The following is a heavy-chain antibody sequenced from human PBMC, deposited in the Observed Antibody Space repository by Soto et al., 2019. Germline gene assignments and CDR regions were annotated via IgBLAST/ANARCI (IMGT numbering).Heavy chain of an antibody. CDR1: GYTFTSYG. J-gene: IGHJ6*02. V-gene: IGHV1-18*01. CDR3: ARYDSRNPYYYYGMDV. CDR2: ISAYNGNT. D-gene: IGHD3-22*01. Sequence: ASVKVSCKASGYTFTSYGISWVRQAPGQGLEWMGWISAYNGNTNYAQKLQGRVTMTTDTSTSTAYMELRSLRSDGTAVYYCARYDSRNPYYYYGMDVWGQGTTVTVSS.